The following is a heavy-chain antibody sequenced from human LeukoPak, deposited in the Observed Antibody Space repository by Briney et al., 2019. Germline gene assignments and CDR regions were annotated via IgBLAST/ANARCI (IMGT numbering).Heavy chain of an antibody. CDR3: ARGGPGYCSSTSCTEAY. J-gene: IGHJ4*02. Sequence: PGGSLRLSCAASGFTFSSYWMHWVRQAPGKGLVWVSRINSDGSSTSYADSVKGRFTISRDNAKNTLYLQMNNLRAEDTALYYCARGGPGYCSSTSCTEAYWGLGTLVTVSS. D-gene: IGHD2-2*01. CDR2: INSDGSST. V-gene: IGHV3-74*01. CDR1: GFTFSSYW.